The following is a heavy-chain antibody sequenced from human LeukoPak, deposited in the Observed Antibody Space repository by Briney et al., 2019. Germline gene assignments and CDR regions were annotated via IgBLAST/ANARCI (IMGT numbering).Heavy chain of an antibody. CDR1: GFTFSSYA. CDR3: AKDGVGKVELEQYNWFDP. Sequence: GGSLRLSCAASGFTFSSYAMSWVRQAPGKGLEWVSAISGSGGSTYYADSVKGRFTISRDNSKNTLYLQMNSLRAEDTAVYYCAKDGVGKVELEQYNWFDPWGQGTLVTVSS. D-gene: IGHD1/OR15-1a*01. CDR2: ISGSGGST. V-gene: IGHV3-23*01. J-gene: IGHJ5*02.